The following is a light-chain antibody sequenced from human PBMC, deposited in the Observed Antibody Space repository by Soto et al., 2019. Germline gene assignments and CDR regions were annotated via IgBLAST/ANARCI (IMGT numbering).Light chain of an antibody. V-gene: IGLV4-60*02. CDR2: LEGSGSY. CDR3: ETWDSNTHTV. J-gene: IGLJ3*02. Sequence: QPVLTQSSSASASLGSSVKLTCTLSSGHSSYIIAWHQQQPGKAPRYLMKLEGSGSYNKGSGVPDRFSGSSSGADRYLTISNLQLEDEADYYCETWDSNTHTVFGGGTKVTVL. CDR1: SGHSSYI.